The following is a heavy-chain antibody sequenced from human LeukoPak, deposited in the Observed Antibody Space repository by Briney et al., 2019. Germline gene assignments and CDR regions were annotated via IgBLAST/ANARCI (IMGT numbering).Heavy chain of an antibody. J-gene: IGHJ6*04. Sequence: SETLSLTCTVSGDSISSYFWTWIRQPAGKGLEWIGRIYASGITNYNPSRRSRVTMSVDTSKSQFSPKLSSVTAADTAVYYCAREPLQSRPLDVWDKGTTVTVSS. CDR3: AREPLQSRPLDV. V-gene: IGHV4-4*07. D-gene: IGHD4-11*01. CDR1: GDSISSYF. CDR2: IYASGIT.